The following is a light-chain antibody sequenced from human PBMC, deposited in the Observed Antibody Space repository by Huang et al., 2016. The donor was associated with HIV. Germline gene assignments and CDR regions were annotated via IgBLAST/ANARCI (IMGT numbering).Light chain of an antibody. CDR1: QNIGTG. J-gene: IGKJ1*01. Sequence: DIQMTQSPSTLSASVRDRVIITCRDSQNIGTGVAWYQQKSGTPPKVVIYRTSNLESGVPSRFSGSGSGTEFSLTINNLEPEDFAIYYCQQYAGYPWTFGQGTKVEIK. V-gene: IGKV1-5*03. CDR3: QQYAGYPWT. CDR2: RTS.